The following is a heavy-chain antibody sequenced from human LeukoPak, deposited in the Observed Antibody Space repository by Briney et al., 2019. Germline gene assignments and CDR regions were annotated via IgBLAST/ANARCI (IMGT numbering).Heavy chain of an antibody. J-gene: IGHJ4*02. CDR2: ISSSGRAI. CDR3: ARCPRWAHFDY. CDR1: GFTFSDSD. D-gene: IGHD4-23*01. Sequence: GGSLRLSCAASGFTFSDSDMHWVRQAPGKGLEWVSYISSSGRAIYYADSVKGRFTVSRDNAKNSLYLQMNSLRAEDTAVYYCARCPRWAHFDYWGQGTLVTVSS. V-gene: IGHV3-48*03.